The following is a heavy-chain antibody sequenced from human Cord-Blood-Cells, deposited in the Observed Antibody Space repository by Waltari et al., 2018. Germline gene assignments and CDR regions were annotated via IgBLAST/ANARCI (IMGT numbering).Heavy chain of an antibody. CDR3: ARGGAYCGGDCYLF. J-gene: IGHJ4*02. Sequence: EVQLVESGGGLIQPGGSLRLSCAAPGFTASSNYLSWVRQAPGKGLEWVSVIYSGGSTYYADSVKGRFTISRDNSKNTLYLQMNSLRAEDTAVYYCARGGAYCGGDCYLFWGQGTLVTVSS. CDR1: GFTASSNY. CDR2: IYSGGST. V-gene: IGHV3-53*01. D-gene: IGHD2-21*02.